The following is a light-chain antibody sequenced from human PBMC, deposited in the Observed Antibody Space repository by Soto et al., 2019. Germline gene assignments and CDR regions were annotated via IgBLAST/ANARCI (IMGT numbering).Light chain of an antibody. CDR3: SSYTTRTTGRTTYV. V-gene: IGLV2-14*03. Sequence: QSALTQPASVSGSPGQSITISCTGTSSDVGAYNYVSWYQQHPGKAPKLMIYDVSNRPSGVSDRFSGSKSGNTASLTISGLQAEDEAEYHCSSYTTRTTGRTTYVFGTGTKVTVL. J-gene: IGLJ1*01. CDR2: DVS. CDR1: SSDVGAYNY.